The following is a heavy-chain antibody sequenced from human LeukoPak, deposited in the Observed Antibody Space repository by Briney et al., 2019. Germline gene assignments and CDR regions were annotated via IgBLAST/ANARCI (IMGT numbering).Heavy chain of an antibody. CDR3: GRGDGA. CDR1: GFTFSSYG. V-gene: IGHV3-74*01. Sequence: PGGSLRLSCAASGFTFSSYGMHWVRQAPGKGLVWVSRINTDGSTTTYADSVKGRFTISRDNAKNTLYLQMNSLRAEDTAVYYCGRGDGAGGQGTMVTVSS. J-gene: IGHJ3*01. D-gene: IGHD3-16*01. CDR2: INTDGSTT.